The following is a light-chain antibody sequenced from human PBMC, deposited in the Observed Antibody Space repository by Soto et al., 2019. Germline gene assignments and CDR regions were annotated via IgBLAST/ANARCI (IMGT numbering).Light chain of an antibody. CDR2: GAS. CDR1: QSVSSSH. V-gene: IGKV3-20*01. J-gene: IGKJ1*01. Sequence: EVVLTQSPGTLSLSPGERATLSCRASQSVSSSHLAWYQQTPGQAPRLLIYGASNRASGIPDRFSGSGSGTDFTLNINRLEPEDFAVYYCQQYGSSPQTFGQGTKVDI. CDR3: QQYGSSPQT.